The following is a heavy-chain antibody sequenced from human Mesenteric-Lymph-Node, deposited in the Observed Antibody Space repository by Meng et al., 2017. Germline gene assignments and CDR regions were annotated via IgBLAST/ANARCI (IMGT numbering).Heavy chain of an antibody. D-gene: IGHD4-17*01. V-gene: IGHV3-7*03. CDR1: GFTYSSYW. Sequence: GESLKISCAASGFTYSSYWMTWVRQAPGKGLEWVANISPDGSQKYYVDSVQGRFPISRDNSKNTLYLDLNSLRGDDTAVYYCAKYGDPSGYFDSWGQGTLVTVSS. CDR3: AKYGDPSGYFDS. CDR2: ISPDGSQK. J-gene: IGHJ4*02.